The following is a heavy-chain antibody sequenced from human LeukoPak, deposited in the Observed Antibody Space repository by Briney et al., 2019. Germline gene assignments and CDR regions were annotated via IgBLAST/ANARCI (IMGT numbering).Heavy chain of an antibody. CDR2: INPSGGST. Sequence: GASVKVSCKASGYTFTSYYMHWVRQAPGQGLEWMGIINPSGGSTSYAQKFQGRVTMTRDMCTSTVYMELSSLRSEDTAVYYCAREAPRRDFWSGYSWTGGDYWGQGTLVTVSS. CDR1: GYTFTSYY. CDR3: AREAPRRDFWSGYSWTGGDY. D-gene: IGHD3-3*01. J-gene: IGHJ4*02. V-gene: IGHV1-46*01.